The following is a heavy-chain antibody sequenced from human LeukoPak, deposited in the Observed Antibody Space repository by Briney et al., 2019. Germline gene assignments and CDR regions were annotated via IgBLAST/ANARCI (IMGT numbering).Heavy chain of an antibody. Sequence: AASVKVSCKVSGYTLTELSMHWVRQAPGKGLEWMGGFDPEDGETIYAQKFQGRVTMTEDTSTDTAYMELSSLRSEDTAVYYCATDIITMVRGVNDAFDIWGQGTMVTVSS. V-gene: IGHV1-24*01. D-gene: IGHD3-10*01. CDR2: FDPEDGET. CDR1: GYTLTELS. J-gene: IGHJ3*02. CDR3: ATDIITMVRGVNDAFDI.